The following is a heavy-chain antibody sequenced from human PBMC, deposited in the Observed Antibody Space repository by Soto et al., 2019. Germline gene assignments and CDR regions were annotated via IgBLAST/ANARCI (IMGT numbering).Heavy chain of an antibody. CDR1: GGSFSGYY. CDR3: ARGWVYGRDV. CDR2: INHSGST. Sequence: PSETLSLTCAVYGGSFSGYYWSWIRQPPGKGLEWIGEINHSGSTNYNPSLKSRVTISVDTSKNQFSLKLSSVTAADTAVYYCARGWVYGRDVWGQGTTVTVSS. J-gene: IGHJ6*02. D-gene: IGHD7-27*01. V-gene: IGHV4-34*01.